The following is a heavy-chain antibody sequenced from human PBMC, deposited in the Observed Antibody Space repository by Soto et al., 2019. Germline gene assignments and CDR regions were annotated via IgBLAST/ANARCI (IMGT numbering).Heavy chain of an antibody. CDR1: GGTFSSYA. V-gene: IGHV1-69*01. J-gene: IGHJ6*02. CDR3: ASGLRVAVGGMDV. Sequence: ASVKFSCNASGGTFSSYAISWVRQAPGQGLEWMGGIIPIFGTANYAQKFQGRVTITADESTSTAYMELSSLRSEDTAVYYCASGLRVAVGGMDVWGQGTTVTVSS. CDR2: IIPIFGTA. D-gene: IGHD6-19*01.